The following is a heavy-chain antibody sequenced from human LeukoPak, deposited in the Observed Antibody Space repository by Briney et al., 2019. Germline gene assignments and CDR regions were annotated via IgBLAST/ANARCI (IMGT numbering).Heavy chain of an antibody. D-gene: IGHD3-22*01. V-gene: IGHV3-43*01. Sequence: GGSLRVSCAASGFTFEDYTMHWVRQAPGKTLECVSLISWDGTTYDRESVKGRFTISRDNSKNSLYLQIDTLTSEDTAFYYCVKDLSYASSGYVFDYWGQGTLVTVSS. CDR2: ISWDGTT. CDR3: VKDLSYASSGYVFDY. CDR1: GFTFEDYT. J-gene: IGHJ4*02.